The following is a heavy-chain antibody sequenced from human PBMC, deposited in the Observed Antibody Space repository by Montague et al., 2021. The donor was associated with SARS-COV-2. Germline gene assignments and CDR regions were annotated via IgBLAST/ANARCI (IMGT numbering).Heavy chain of an antibody. CDR2: IYTSGST. CDR3: ARGPHYDILTSYYKDGMDV. V-gene: IGHV4-61*02. Sequence: TLSLTCTVSGGSISTGSYDWSWIRQPAGKGLEWIGRIYTSGSTNYXPSLKSRVTISVDTSKNQFSLKLSSVTAADTAVYYCARGPHYDILTSYYKDGMDVWGQGTTVTVSS. CDR1: GGSISTGSYD. D-gene: IGHD3-9*01. J-gene: IGHJ6*02.